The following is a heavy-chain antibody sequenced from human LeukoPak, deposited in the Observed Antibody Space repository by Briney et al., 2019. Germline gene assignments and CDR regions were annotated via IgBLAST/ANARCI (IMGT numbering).Heavy chain of an antibody. D-gene: IGHD2-21*02. J-gene: IGHJ1*01. CDR3: TSWGDTTAEYFQR. CDR1: GFTFNRCW. Sequence: GGSLRLSCVVSGFTFNRCWMNWVRQAPGEGLEWVAHINPDGRDTYYVDSVKGRFTISRDDAQNSMYLKMNSLRVEDTAVYYCTSWGDTTAEYFQRWGQGTLVTVSS. V-gene: IGHV3-7*01. CDR2: INPDGRDT.